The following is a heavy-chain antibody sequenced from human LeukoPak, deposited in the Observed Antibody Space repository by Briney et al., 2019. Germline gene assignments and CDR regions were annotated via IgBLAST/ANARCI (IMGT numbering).Heavy chain of an antibody. V-gene: IGHV3-20*04. CDR1: GFTFDDYG. CDR3: ASGRHSSSKSFDY. Sequence: GGSLRLSCAASGFTFDDYGMSWVRQAPGKGLEWVSGINWNGGSTGYADSVKGRFTISRDNAKNSLYLQMNSLRAEDTAVYYCASGRHSSSKSFDYWGQGTLVTVSS. CDR2: INWNGGST. J-gene: IGHJ4*02. D-gene: IGHD6-6*01.